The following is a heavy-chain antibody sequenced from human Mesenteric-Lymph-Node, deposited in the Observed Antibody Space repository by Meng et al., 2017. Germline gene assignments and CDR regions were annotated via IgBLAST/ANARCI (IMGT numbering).Heavy chain of an antibody. D-gene: IGHD2-15*01. J-gene: IGHJ6*02. Sequence: ASVKVSCKASGYTFTSYGISWVRQAPGQGLEWMGWISAYNGNTNYAQKLQGRVTMTTDTSTSTAYMELRSLRSDDTAVYYCARDLGPAGCGGSCYSYYYYGMDVWGQGTTVTVSS. CDR1: GYTFTSYG. CDR3: ARDLGPAGCGGSCYSYYYYGMDV. CDR2: ISAYNGNT. V-gene: IGHV1-18*01.